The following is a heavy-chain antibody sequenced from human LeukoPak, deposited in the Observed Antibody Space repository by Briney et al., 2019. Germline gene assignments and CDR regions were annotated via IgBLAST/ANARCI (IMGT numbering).Heavy chain of an antibody. CDR3: AREYYYDSSGYWYYYGMDV. CDR2: IYISGST. CDR1: GGSISSYY. Sequence: SETLSLTCTVSGGSISSYYWSRIRQPAGKGLEWIGRIYISGSTNYNPSLKSRVTMSVDTSKNQFSLKLSSVTAADTAVYYCAREYYYDSSGYWYYYGMDVWGQGITVTVSS. J-gene: IGHJ6*02. V-gene: IGHV4-4*07. D-gene: IGHD3-22*01.